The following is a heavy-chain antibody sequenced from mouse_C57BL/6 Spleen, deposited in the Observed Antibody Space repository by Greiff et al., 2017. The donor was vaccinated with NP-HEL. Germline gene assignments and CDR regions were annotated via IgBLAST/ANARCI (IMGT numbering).Heavy chain of an antibody. CDR2: IDPSDSYT. CDR3: ARKDYYEGY. V-gene: IGHV1-50*01. CDR1: GYTFTSYW. Sequence: QVQLQQSGAELVKPGASVKLSCKASGYTFTSYWMQWVKQRPGQGLEWIGEIDPSDSYTNYNQKFKGKATLTVDTSSSTAYMQLSSLTSEDSAVYYCARKDYYEGYWGQGTTLTVSS. J-gene: IGHJ2*01. D-gene: IGHD1-1*01.